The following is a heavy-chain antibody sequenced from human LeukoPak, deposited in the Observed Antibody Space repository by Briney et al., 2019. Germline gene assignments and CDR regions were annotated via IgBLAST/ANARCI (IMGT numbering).Heavy chain of an antibody. J-gene: IGHJ4*02. CDR3: ARGCSSTSCYPRAYFDY. Sequence: SETLSLTCTVSGGSISSGSYYWSWIRQPAGKGLEWIGRIYTSGSTNYNPSLKSRVTISVDTSKNQFSLKLSSVTAADTAVYYCARGCSSTSCYPRAYFDYWGQGTLVTVSS. V-gene: IGHV4-61*02. CDR1: GGSISSGSYY. CDR2: IYTSGST. D-gene: IGHD2-2*01.